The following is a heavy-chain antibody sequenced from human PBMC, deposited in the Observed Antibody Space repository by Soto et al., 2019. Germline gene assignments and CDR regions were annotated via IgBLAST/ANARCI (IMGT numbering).Heavy chain of an antibody. D-gene: IGHD3-22*01. CDR1: GFTFSSYA. J-gene: IGHJ4*02. V-gene: IGHV3-23*01. CDR2: ISGSGGST. CDR3: AKWGVSYYDSSGYYPAGYFDY. Sequence: GGSLRLSCAASGFTFSSYAMSWVRQAPGKGLEWVSAISGSGGSTYYADSGKGRFTISRDNSKNTLYLQMNSLRAEDTAVYYCAKWGVSYYDSSGYYPAGYFDYWGQGTLVTVSS.